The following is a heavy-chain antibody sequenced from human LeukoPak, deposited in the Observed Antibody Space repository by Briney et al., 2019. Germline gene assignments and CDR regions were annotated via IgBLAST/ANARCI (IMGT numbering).Heavy chain of an antibody. Sequence: GGSLRLSCAASGFTFSSYSMNWVRQAPGKGLEWVSSISSSSSYIYYADSVKGRFTISRDSAKNSLYLQMNSLRAEDTAVYYCARDWDITMADYWGQGTLVTVSS. CDR3: ARDWDITMADY. CDR1: GFTFSSYS. CDR2: ISSSSSYI. V-gene: IGHV3-21*01. D-gene: IGHD3-10*01. J-gene: IGHJ4*02.